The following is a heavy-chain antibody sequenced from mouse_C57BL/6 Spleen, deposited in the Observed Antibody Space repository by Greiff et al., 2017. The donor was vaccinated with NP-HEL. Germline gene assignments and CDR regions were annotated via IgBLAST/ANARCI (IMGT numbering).Heavy chain of an antibody. J-gene: IGHJ4*01. D-gene: IGHD2-4*01. CDR1: GFTFSSYA. CDR2: ISDGGSYT. Sequence: EVKLVESGGGLVKPGGSLKLSCAASGFTFSSYAMSWVRQTPEKRLEWVATISDGGSYTYYPDNVKGRFTISRDNAKNNLYLQMSHLKSEDTAMYYCARDRVGYDYEYAMDYWGQGTSVTVSS. V-gene: IGHV5-4*01. CDR3: ARDRVGYDYEYAMDY.